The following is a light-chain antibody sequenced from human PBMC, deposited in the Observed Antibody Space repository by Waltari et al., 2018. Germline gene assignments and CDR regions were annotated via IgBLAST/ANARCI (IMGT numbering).Light chain of an antibody. CDR2: DVS. J-gene: IGLJ1*01. Sequence: QSALTQPASVSGSPGQSITISCTGTTSDVRGYDYVSWYQQHPGKAPKLLIYDVSNLPSGVSNRFSGSKSGNTASLTISGLQAEDEADYYCSSYTSSSPYVFGPGTKVTVL. V-gene: IGLV2-14*03. CDR1: TSDVRGYDY. CDR3: SSYTSSSPYV.